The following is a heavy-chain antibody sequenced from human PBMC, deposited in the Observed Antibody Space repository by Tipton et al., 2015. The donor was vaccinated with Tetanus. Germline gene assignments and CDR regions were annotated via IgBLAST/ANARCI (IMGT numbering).Heavy chain of an antibody. CDR2: INTYNGDT. Sequence: QLVQSGPEVKKPGSSVNVSCKASGGTLRGYSITWVRQAPGQGLEWMGWINTYNGDTKFTETFQARVTLTRDTPINVTCMELSRLRSDDAAVYYCARGAVITGTTFSSYYGLDVWGQGTTVTVSS. D-gene: IGHD1-7*01. CDR3: ARGAVITGTTFSSYYGLDV. V-gene: IGHV1-2*02. CDR1: GGTLRGYS. J-gene: IGHJ6*02.